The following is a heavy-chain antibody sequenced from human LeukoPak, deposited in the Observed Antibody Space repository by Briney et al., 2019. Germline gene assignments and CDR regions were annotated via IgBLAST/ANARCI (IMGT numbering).Heavy chain of an antibody. CDR2: MNPNSGNT. CDR3: ARRVGGSYSGQYFQH. D-gene: IGHD1-26*01. J-gene: IGHJ1*01. CDR1: GYTLTSYD. Sequence: ASVKVSCKASGYTLTSYDINWVRQATGQGLEWMGWMNPNSGNTGYAQKFQGRVTMTRNTSISTAYMELSSLRSEDTAVYYCARRVGGSYSGQYFQHWGQGPLVTVSS. V-gene: IGHV1-8*01.